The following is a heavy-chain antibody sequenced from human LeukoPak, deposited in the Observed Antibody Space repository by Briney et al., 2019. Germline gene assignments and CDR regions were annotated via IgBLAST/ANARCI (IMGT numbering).Heavy chain of an antibody. D-gene: IGHD4-17*01. CDR3: AGGPVTTLELFYC. V-gene: IGHV4-39*02. CDR2: INHSGNT. Sequence: KPAETLSLTCTVSGGSISSNSNYWAWIRQPPGKGREWIGEINHSGNTKYNPSLKSRVTISVDTSKNHFSLKMSSVTAADTAVYYCAGGPVTTLELFYCWGQGTLVTVSS. CDR1: GGSISSNSNY. J-gene: IGHJ4*02.